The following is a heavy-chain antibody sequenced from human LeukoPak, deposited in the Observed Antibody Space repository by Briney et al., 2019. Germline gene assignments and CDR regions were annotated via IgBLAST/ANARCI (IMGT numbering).Heavy chain of an antibody. D-gene: IGHD2-2*01. Sequence: SQTLSLTCTVSGGSICSGDYYWSWIRQPPGKGLEWIGYIYYSGSTYYNPSLKSRVTISVDTSKNQSSLKLSSVTAADTAVYYCARVVEVPAASPGYFQHWGQGTLVTVSS. CDR1: GGSICSGDYY. CDR3: ARVVEVPAASPGYFQH. J-gene: IGHJ1*01. CDR2: IYYSGST. V-gene: IGHV4-30-4*08.